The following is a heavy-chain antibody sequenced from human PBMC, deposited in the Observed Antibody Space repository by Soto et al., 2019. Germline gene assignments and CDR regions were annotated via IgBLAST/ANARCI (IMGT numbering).Heavy chain of an antibody. Sequence: PGGSLRLSCAASIFTFSSYAMTWVRQAPGKGLEWVSAISGSGATTYYADSVKGRFTISRDNSKNTLYLQMNSLRAEDTALYYCAKDQVGSAPDAFDIWGQGTMVTVSS. D-gene: IGHD2-21*02. V-gene: IGHV3-23*01. J-gene: IGHJ3*02. CDR3: AKDQVGSAPDAFDI. CDR1: IFTFSSYA. CDR2: ISGSGATT.